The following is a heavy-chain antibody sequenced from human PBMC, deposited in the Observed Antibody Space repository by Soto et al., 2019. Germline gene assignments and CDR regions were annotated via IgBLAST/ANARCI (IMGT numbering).Heavy chain of an antibody. D-gene: IGHD3-22*01. Sequence: QLQLQESGPGLVKPSETLSLTCTVSGGSIRSSSYYWGWIRQPPGKGLEWIGSIYYSGSTYYNPSLKSLVTISVDTSKNQFFLQLSSVNAAATAVYYCASPDYYDSSNHHRRFYWGQGTLVTVAS. CDR1: GGSIRSSSYY. CDR3: ASPDYYDSSNHHRRFY. J-gene: IGHJ4*02. V-gene: IGHV4-39*01. CDR2: IYYSGST.